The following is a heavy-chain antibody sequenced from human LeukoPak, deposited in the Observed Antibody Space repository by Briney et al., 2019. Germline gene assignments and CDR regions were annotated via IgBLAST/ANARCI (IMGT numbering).Heavy chain of an antibody. D-gene: IGHD6-19*01. V-gene: IGHV3-7*01. CDR3: ARDCCGSGGLHY. CDR1: GFTFSTYW. Sequence: GGSLRLSCATSGFTFSTYWMSWVRQAPGKGLEWVANMKQDGSEKYYVDSVKGRFTISRDNAKNSLYLQMNSLRVEDTAVYYCARDCCGSGGLHYWGQGTLVTVSS. J-gene: IGHJ4*02. CDR2: MKQDGSEK.